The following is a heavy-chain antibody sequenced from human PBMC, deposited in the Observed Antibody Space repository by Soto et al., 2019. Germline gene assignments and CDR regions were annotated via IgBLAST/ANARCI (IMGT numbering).Heavy chain of an antibody. CDR2: ISGSGGST. CDR3: AKDPYDFWSGYAQNWFDP. V-gene: IGHV3-23*01. D-gene: IGHD3-3*01. Sequence: HPGGSLRLSCAASGFTFSSYAMSWVRQAPGKGLEWVSAISGSGGSTYYADSVKGRFTISRDNSKNTLYLQMNSLRAEDTAVYYCAKDPYDFWSGYAQNWFDPWGQGTLVTVSS. J-gene: IGHJ5*02. CDR1: GFTFSSYA.